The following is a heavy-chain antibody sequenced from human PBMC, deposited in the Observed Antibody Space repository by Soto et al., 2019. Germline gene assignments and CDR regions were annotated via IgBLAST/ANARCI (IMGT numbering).Heavy chain of an antibody. CDR3: ARDPYHVLMVNAPNLYGMDV. D-gene: IGHD2-8*01. Sequence: GASVKVSCKASGYTFTTYDISWVRQAPGQGLEWMGRISTYNGNTNYPQSLKGRLTLTTDTSTTTAYMELMSLRSDDTAVYYCARDPYHVLMVNAPNLYGMDVWG. V-gene: IGHV1-18*01. CDR2: ISTYNGNT. J-gene: IGHJ6*02. CDR1: GYTFTTYD.